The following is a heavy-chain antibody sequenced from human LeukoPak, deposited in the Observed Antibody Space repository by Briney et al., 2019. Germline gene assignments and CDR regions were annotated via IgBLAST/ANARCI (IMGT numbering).Heavy chain of an antibody. CDR3: ARGPSGYHNI. D-gene: IGHD5-12*01. CDR1: EFSVGSNY. Sequence: GGSLRLSCAASEFSVGSNYMSWVRQAPGKGLEWVSLIYSGGSTNYADSVKGRFTISRDSSKNTLYLQMNSLRAEDTAVYYCARGPSGYHNIGGQGTLVTVSS. V-gene: IGHV3-66*01. J-gene: IGHJ4*02. CDR2: IYSGGST.